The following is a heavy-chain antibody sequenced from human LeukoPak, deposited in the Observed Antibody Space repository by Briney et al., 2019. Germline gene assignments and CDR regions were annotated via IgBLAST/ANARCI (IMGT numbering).Heavy chain of an antibody. V-gene: IGHV4-39*01. CDR3: ARVVDYDSSGYYPDY. J-gene: IGHJ4*02. D-gene: IGHD3-22*01. Sequence: TSETLSLTCTVSGCSISSSSYYWGWIRQPPGKGLEWIGSIYYSGSTYYNPSLKSRVTISVDTSKNQFSLKLSSVTAADTAVYYCARVVDYDSSGYYPDYWGQGTLVTVSS. CDR1: GCSISSSSYY. CDR2: IYYSGST.